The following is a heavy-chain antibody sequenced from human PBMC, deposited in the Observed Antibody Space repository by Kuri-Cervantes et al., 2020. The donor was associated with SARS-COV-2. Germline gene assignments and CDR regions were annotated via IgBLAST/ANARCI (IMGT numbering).Heavy chain of an antibody. CDR3: ARDSADFWSGPSDY. D-gene: IGHD3-3*01. J-gene: IGHJ4*02. Sequence: GESLKISCEASGFTFSSCTVNWVRQAPGKGLEWVANINQDYSEKYHVDSVKGRFTISRDNAKNSLFLQMNSLRAEDTAVYYCARDSADFWSGPSDYWGQGTLVTVSS. V-gene: IGHV3-7*01. CDR2: INQDYSEK. CDR1: GFTFSSCT.